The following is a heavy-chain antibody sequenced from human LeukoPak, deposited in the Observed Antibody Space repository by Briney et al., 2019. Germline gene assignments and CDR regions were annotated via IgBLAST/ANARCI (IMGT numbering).Heavy chain of an antibody. CDR1: GGSISSGSYY. CDR3: ARDLIKGARFDP. V-gene: IGHV4-61*02. CDR2: IYTSGST. Sequence: PSETLSPTCTVSGGSISSGSYYWSWIRQPAGKGLEWIGRIYTSGSTNYNPSLKSRVTISVDTSKNQFSLKLSSVTAADTAVYYCARDLIKGARFDPWGQGTLVTVSS. D-gene: IGHD3-16*01. J-gene: IGHJ5*02.